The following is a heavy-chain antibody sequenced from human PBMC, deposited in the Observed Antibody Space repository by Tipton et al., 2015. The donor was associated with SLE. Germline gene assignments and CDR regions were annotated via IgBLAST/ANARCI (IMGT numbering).Heavy chain of an antibody. CDR2: IYYSGST. Sequence: TLSLTCTVSGGSISSYYWSWIRQPPGKGLEWIGYIYYSGSTNYNPSLKSRVTISVDTSKNEFALKLNSVTTADTAIYYCASLPDYWGQGILVTVSS. J-gene: IGHJ4*02. V-gene: IGHV4-59*01. CDR3: ASLPDY. CDR1: GGSISSYY.